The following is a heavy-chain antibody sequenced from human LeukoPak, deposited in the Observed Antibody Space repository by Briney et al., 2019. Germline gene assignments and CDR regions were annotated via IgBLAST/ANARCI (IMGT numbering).Heavy chain of an antibody. CDR1: GGSISGYY. D-gene: IGHD3-3*01. CDR2: IYYSGGT. V-gene: IGHV4-59*01. J-gene: IGHJ6*03. Sequence: SETLSLTCTVSGGSISGYYWSWLRQPPGKGLEWIGYIYYSGGTNYNPSLQSRVIISVDTYKNQFSLNLSSVTAADTAVYYCARGGYYTLEYYYYMEVWGTGTTVTVSS. CDR3: ARGGYYTLEYYYYMEV.